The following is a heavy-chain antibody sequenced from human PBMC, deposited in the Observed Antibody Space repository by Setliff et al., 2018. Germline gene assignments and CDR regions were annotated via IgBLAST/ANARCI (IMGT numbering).Heavy chain of an antibody. CDR3: ARYIPSAGCFDP. J-gene: IGHJ5*02. Sequence: SLTCSVYGESFSNNYWSWLRQPPGKGLEWIGESNHSGGTSYNPSLKSRVTISVDTSKKQFSLMLTSVTAADTAVYYCARYIPSAGCFDPWGQGALVTVS. CDR2: SNHSGGT. V-gene: IGHV4-34*01. CDR1: GESFSNNY. D-gene: IGHD2-21*01.